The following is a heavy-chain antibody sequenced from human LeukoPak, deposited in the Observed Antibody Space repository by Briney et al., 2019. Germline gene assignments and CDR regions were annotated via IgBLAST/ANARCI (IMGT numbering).Heavy chain of an antibody. CDR3: AKRGVVIRVILVGFHKEAYYFDS. CDR2: IKQDGSKK. CDR1: GFTFSSFW. V-gene: IGHV3-7*03. J-gene: IGHJ4*02. D-gene: IGHD3-22*01. Sequence: GGSLRLSCAASGFTFSSFWMTWVRQAPGKGLEWVANIKQDGSKKYYVDSVQGRFTISRDNSKNTLYLQMNSLRAEDTAVYFCAKRGVVIRVILVGFHKEAYYFDSWGQGALVTVSS.